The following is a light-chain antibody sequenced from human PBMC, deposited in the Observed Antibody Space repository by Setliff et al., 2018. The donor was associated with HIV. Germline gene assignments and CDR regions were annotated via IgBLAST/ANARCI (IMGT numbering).Light chain of an antibody. CDR2: EVN. CDR3: SSYTFETAYV. Sequence: QSALTQPASVSGSPGQSITISCTGSSSDIGLYNFVSWYQQHPGKAPKLIIYEVNNRPSGVSSRFSGSKSGNTASLTISGLQAEDEADYYCSSYTFETAYVFGTGTKVTVL. V-gene: IGLV2-14*01. J-gene: IGLJ1*01. CDR1: SSDIGLYNF.